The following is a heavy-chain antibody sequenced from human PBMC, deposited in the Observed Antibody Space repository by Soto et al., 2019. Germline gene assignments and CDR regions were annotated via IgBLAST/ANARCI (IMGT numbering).Heavy chain of an antibody. V-gene: IGHV3-21*01. Sequence: EVQLVESGGGLVKPGGSLRLSCAASGFTFSSYSMNWVRQAPGKGLEWVSSISSSSSYIYYADSVKGRFTISRDNAKNSLYLQMNSLRAEDTAVYYCAREPGIAAAGSFWVYYYMDVWGKGTTVTVSS. J-gene: IGHJ6*03. CDR3: AREPGIAAAGSFWVYYYMDV. D-gene: IGHD6-13*01. CDR2: ISSSSSYI. CDR1: GFTFSSYS.